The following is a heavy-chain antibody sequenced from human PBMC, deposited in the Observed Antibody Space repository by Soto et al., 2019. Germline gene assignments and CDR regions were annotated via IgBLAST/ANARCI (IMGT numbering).Heavy chain of an antibody. D-gene: IGHD3-10*01. J-gene: IGHJ4*01. CDR3: ERDSGYGSGASVNHYLYF. CDR2: IKLDASEK. CDR1: GXTFRFYC. V-gene: IGHV3-7*01. Sequence: GYLRLSCAASGXTFRFYCMSWVRQAPGKGLAWLGTIKLDASEKKYVASVKGRFTMSRDNAKNSLYLQMDSLRAEDTAVYYCERDSGYGSGASVNHYLYFWGRGTLVTVSS.